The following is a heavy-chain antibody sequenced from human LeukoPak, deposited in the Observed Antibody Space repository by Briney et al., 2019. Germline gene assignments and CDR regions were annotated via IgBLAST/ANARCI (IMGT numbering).Heavy chain of an antibody. Sequence: SETLSLNCAVYGGSFSGYYWSWIRQPPGKGLEWIGEINHSGSTNYNPSLKSRVTISVDTSKNQFSLKLSSVTAADTAVYYCARCSSGGSCYSYQHWGQGTLVTVSS. J-gene: IGHJ4*02. D-gene: IGHD2-15*01. V-gene: IGHV4-34*01. CDR1: GGSFSGYY. CDR2: INHSGST. CDR3: ARCSSGGSCYSYQH.